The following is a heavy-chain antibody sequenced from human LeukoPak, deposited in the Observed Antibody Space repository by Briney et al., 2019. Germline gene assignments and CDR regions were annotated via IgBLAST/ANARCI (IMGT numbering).Heavy chain of an antibody. J-gene: IGHJ4*02. Sequence: GGSLRLSCAASGFTLSSYWMHWVRQAPGKGLVWVSRISDGGSTTTYAASVRGRFTISRDNAKNTLYLQMNGLRAEDTAVYYCSRSAYYDGSGNYYDYWGQGTLVTVSS. D-gene: IGHD3-22*01. V-gene: IGHV3-74*01. CDR1: GFTLSSYW. CDR2: ISDGGSTT. CDR3: SRSAYYDGSGNYYDY.